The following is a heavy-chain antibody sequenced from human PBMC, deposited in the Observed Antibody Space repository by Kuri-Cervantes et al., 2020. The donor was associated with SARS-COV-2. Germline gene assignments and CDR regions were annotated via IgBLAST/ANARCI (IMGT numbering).Heavy chain of an antibody. CDR2: IYHSGST. Sequence: GSLRLSCTVSGGSLRSGDYYWTWVRQPPGKGLEWIGSIYHSGSTYYNPSLKSRVTISVDTSKNQFSLKLSSVTAADTAVYYCARPFNWGSTHAFDIWGQGTMVTVSS. D-gene: IGHD7-27*01. J-gene: IGHJ3*02. CDR1: GGSLRSGDYY. CDR3: ARPFNWGSTHAFDI. V-gene: IGHV4-39*07.